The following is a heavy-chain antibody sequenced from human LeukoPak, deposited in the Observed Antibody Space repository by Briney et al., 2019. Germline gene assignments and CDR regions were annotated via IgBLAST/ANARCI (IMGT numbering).Heavy chain of an antibody. CDR1: GYTFTSYY. V-gene: IGHV1-46*01. Sequence: ASVKVSCKASGYTFTSYYMHWVRQAPGQGLEWMGIINPSGGSTSYAQKFQGRVTMTRDTSTSTVYMELSSLRSEDTAVYYCARVARDGFDVLSRNNWFDPWGQGTLVTASS. CDR2: INPSGGST. J-gene: IGHJ5*02. D-gene: IGHD5-12*01. CDR3: ARVARDGFDVLSRNNWFDP.